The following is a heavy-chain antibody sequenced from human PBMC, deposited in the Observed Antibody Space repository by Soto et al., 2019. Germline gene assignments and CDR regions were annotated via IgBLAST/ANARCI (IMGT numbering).Heavy chain of an antibody. Sequence: EVQLVQSGAEVKKPGESLKISCKGSGYSFTSYWIGWVRQMPGKGLECMGIIYPGDSDTRYSPSFQGQVTISAAKSISTAYLQWSSLKASDTAMYYCASPRYPGRGYYGMDVWGQGTTVTVSS. V-gene: IGHV5-51*01. CDR3: ASPRYPGRGYYGMDV. D-gene: IGHD2-15*01. CDR1: GYSFTSYW. J-gene: IGHJ6*02. CDR2: IYPGDSDT.